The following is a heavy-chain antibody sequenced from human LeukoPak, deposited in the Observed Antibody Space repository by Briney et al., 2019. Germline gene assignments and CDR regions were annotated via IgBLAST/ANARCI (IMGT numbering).Heavy chain of an antibody. V-gene: IGHV4-4*02. Sequence: PSGTLSLTCAVSGGSISSNNWWSWVRQPPGKGLEWIGEIYHSGSTDYNPSLESRVSISVDKSKNQFSLKLSSVTAADTAVYYCASNRIANDAFDIWGQGTMVTVSS. CDR3: ASNRIANDAFDI. CDR2: IYHSGST. J-gene: IGHJ3*02. CDR1: GGSISSNNW. D-gene: IGHD6-13*01.